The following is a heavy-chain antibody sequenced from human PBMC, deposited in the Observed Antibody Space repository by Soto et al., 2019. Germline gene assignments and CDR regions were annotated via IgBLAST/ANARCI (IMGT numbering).Heavy chain of an antibody. Sequence: QVQLQESGPGLVKPSETVSLTCTVSGGSISSYYWSWIRQPPGKGLEWIGYIHYSGSTKYNPSLKSRVTISVDTSKNQFSLKLSSVTAADTAVYYCARRLVRGVIDYWGHGPLVTVSS. J-gene: IGHJ4*01. D-gene: IGHD3-10*01. CDR2: IHYSGST. V-gene: IGHV4-59*08. CDR3: ARRLVRGVIDY. CDR1: GGSISSYY.